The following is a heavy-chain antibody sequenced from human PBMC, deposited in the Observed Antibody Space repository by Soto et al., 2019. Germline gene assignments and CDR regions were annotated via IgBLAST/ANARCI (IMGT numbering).Heavy chain of an antibody. Sequence: SETLSLTCTVSGGSISSYYWSWIRQPPGKGLEWIGYIYYSGSTNYNPSLKSRVTISVDTSKNQFSLKLSSVTAADTAVYYCARRSPMVVTGFDYWGQGTLVTVSS. CDR2: IYYSGST. D-gene: IGHD2-15*01. V-gene: IGHV4-59*08. CDR3: ARRSPMVVTGFDY. CDR1: GGSISSYY. J-gene: IGHJ4*02.